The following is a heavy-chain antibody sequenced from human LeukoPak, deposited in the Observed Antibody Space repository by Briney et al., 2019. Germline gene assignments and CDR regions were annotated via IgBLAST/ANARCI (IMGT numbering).Heavy chain of an antibody. D-gene: IGHD6-19*01. V-gene: IGHV6-1*01. Sequence: SQTLSPTCAISGDSVSSNRASWNWIRQSPSRGLEWLGRTYYRSKWFNDYEVSVKSRISINPDTSKNQFSLQLNSVTPEDSAVYYCAGALAVASKTAYFDSWGQGTLVTVSS. J-gene: IGHJ4*02. CDR3: AGALAVASKTAYFDS. CDR1: GDSVSSNRAS. CDR2: TYYRSKWFN.